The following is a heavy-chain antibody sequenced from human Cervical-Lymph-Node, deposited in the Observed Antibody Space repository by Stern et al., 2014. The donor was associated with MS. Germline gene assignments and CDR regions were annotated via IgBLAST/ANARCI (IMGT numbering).Heavy chain of an antibody. CDR3: ARGGEEWELYFDY. V-gene: IGHV4-61*01. CDR2: IYYSGST. D-gene: IGHD1-26*01. CDR1: GGSVSSGSYY. J-gene: IGHJ4*02. Sequence: QVQLQESGPGLVKPSETLSLTCTVSGGSVSSGSYYWSWIRQPPGKGLEWLGYIYYSGSTNYNPSLKSRVTISLDTSKNQFSLKLSSVTAADTAVYYCARGGEEWELYFDYWGQGTLVTVSS.